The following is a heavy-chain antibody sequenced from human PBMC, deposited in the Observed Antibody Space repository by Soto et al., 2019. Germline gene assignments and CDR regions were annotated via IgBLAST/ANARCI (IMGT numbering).Heavy chain of an antibody. CDR3: AREDILGTRSFDY. CDR2: ISRNSVTI. V-gene: IGHV3-48*02. D-gene: IGHD1-26*01. J-gene: IGHJ4*02. CDR1: GFIFSKYS. Sequence: GGSLRLSCGASGFIFSKYSMNWVRQAPGKGLEWLSYISRNSVTIYYADSVRGRFTIFRDNAKNSLYLQMNSLRDEDTAVYYCAREDILGTRSFDYWGQGALVTVSS.